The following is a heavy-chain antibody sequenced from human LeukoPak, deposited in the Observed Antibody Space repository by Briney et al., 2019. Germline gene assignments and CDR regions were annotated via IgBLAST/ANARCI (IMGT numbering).Heavy chain of an antibody. CDR2: INPNSGGT. D-gene: IGHD3-9*01. CDR3: ARYPSRDIMTATLPGY. V-gene: IGHV1-2*02. CDR1: GYTFTNYY. Sequence: GASVKVSCKSSGYTFTNYYIHWVRQAPGQGLEWMGWINPNSGGTSYAQKFQGSVTMTRDTSISTAYMELSSLRSDDTAVYYCARYPSRDIMTATLPGYWGQGTLVTVSS. J-gene: IGHJ4*02.